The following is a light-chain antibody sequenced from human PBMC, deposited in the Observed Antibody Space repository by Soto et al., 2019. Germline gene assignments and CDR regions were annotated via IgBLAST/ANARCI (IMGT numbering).Light chain of an antibody. CDR1: QDISNY. CDR2: DAS. Sequence: DIQMTQSPSSLSASVGDRVTITCQASQDISNYLNWYQQKPGKAPKLLIYDASNLETGVPSRFSGSGSGTEFTFTISSLQPEDIATYYCQQYDNLLYTFGPGTKVDMK. CDR3: QQYDNLLYT. J-gene: IGKJ3*01. V-gene: IGKV1-33*01.